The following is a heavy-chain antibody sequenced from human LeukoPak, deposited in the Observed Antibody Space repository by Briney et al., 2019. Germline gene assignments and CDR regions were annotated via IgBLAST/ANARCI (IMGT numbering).Heavy chain of an antibody. D-gene: IGHD4-11*01. CDR2: IWYDGSNK. V-gene: IGHV3-33*06. CDR1: GFTFSSYG. J-gene: IGHJ4*02. CDR3: AKDVSVTPKGFDY. Sequence: GGSLRLSCAASGFTFSSYGMHWVRQAPGKGLEWVAIIWYDGSNKYYADSVKGRFTISRDNSKNTLYLQMNSLRAEDKAVYYSAKDVSVTPKGFDYWCQGTLVTVSS.